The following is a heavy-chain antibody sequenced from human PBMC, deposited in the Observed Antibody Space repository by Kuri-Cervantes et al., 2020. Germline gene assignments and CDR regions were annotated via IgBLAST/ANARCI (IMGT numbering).Heavy chain of an antibody. CDR1: GGSISSSSYY. V-gene: IGHV4-39*07. CDR3: ARGAGSSYYYHGMDV. CDR2: IYYSGST. J-gene: IGHJ6*02. Sequence: LRLPCTVSGGSISSSSYYWGWIRQPPGKGLEWIGSIYYSGSTYYNPSLKSRVTISVDTSKNQFSLKLSSVTAADTAVYYCARGAGSSYYYHGMDVWGQGTTVTVSS. D-gene: IGHD6-19*01.